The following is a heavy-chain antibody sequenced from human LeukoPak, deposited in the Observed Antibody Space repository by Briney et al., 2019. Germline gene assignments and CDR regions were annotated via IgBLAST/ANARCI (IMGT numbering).Heavy chain of an antibody. CDR2: INSDGSTT. J-gene: IGHJ4*02. CDR3: ARPHTGFDS. CDR1: GFTFSSYW. Sequence: GGSLRLSCTASGFTFSSYWMHWVRQAPGKGLVWVSRINSDGSTTTYADSVKGQFTISRDNAKNTLYLQMNSLRVEDTAVYYCARPHTGFDSWGQGTLVTVSS. V-gene: IGHV3-74*01.